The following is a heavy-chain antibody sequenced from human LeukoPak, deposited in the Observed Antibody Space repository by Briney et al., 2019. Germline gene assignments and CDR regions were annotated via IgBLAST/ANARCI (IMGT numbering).Heavy chain of an antibody. Sequence: PSETLSLTCTVSGGSISSYYWSWIRQPPGKGLEWIGYIYYGGSTNYNPSLKSRVTISVDTSKNQFSLKLSSVTAADTAVYYCARREWMGAYNWFDPWGQGTLVTVSS. CDR1: GGSISSYY. J-gene: IGHJ5*02. D-gene: IGHD3-3*01. CDR2: IYYGGST. V-gene: IGHV4-59*01. CDR3: ARREWMGAYNWFDP.